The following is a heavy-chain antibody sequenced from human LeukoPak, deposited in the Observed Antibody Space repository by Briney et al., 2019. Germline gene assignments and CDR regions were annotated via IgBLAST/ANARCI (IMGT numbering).Heavy chain of an antibody. D-gene: IGHD3-22*01. CDR1: GGTFSSYA. CDR3: ATLKATDYYDSSGYYHDY. J-gene: IGHJ4*02. V-gene: IGHV1-69*13. Sequence: SVKASCKASGGTFSSYAISWVRQAPGQGLEWMGGIIPIFGTANYAQKFQGRVTITADESTSTAYMELSSLRSEDTAVYYCATLKATDYYDSSGYYHDYWGQGTLVTVSS. CDR2: IIPIFGTA.